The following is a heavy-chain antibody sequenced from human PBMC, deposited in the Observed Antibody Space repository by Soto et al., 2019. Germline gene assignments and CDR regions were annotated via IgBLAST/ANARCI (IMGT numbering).Heavy chain of an antibody. CDR3: AGEYSRRWHGGYFDY. CDR2: IIPIFGTA. V-gene: IGHV1-69*01. D-gene: IGHD6-13*01. Sequence: QVQLVQSGAEVKKPGSSVKVSCKASGGTFSSYAISWVRQAPGQGLEWMGGIIPIFGTANYAQKFQGRVTISADESTSTAYMGLSSLRSEDRPVYYCAGEYSRRWHGGYFDYWGQGSLVTVSS. CDR1: GGTFSSYA. J-gene: IGHJ4*02.